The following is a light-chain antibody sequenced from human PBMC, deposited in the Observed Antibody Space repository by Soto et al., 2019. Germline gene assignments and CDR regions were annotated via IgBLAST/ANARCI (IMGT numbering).Light chain of an antibody. J-gene: IGKJ1*01. V-gene: IGKV3-15*01. CDR2: GAS. Sequence: EIVMTQSPATLSVSPGERATLSCSASQSVSSNLAWYQQKPGQAPRLLIYGASTRATDIPARFSGSGSGTEFTLTVSSLQSEDFAVYYCQQYNNWPRTFGQGTKVDIK. CDR3: QQYNNWPRT. CDR1: QSVSSN.